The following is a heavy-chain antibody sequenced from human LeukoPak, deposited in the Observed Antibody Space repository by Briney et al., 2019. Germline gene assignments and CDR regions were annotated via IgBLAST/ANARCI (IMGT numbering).Heavy chain of an antibody. Sequence: PSETLSLTCTVSGGSISSSSYYWGWIRQPPGKGLEWIGSIYYSGSTYYNPSLKSRVTISVDTSKNQFSLKLSSVTAADTAVYYCARRSAAARRWFDPWGQGTLVTVSS. CDR1: GGSISSSSYY. D-gene: IGHD6-13*01. CDR2: IYYSGST. V-gene: IGHV4-39*01. J-gene: IGHJ5*02. CDR3: ARRSAAARRWFDP.